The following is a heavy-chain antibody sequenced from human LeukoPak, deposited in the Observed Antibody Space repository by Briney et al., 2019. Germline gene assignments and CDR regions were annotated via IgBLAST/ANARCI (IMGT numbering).Heavy chain of an antibody. CDR2: ISRSGSTI. CDR1: GFTFSSYG. J-gene: IGHJ4*02. CDR3: ARGTLYRGWSYYLDF. D-gene: IGHD6-19*01. Sequence: GGSLRLSCAASGFTFSSYGMNWVRQAPGKGLEWVSYISRSGSTIYYADSVKGRFTISRDNAENSLYLQMDSLRAEDTAVYYCARGTLYRGWSYYLDFWGQGSQVTVSS. V-gene: IGHV3-48*04.